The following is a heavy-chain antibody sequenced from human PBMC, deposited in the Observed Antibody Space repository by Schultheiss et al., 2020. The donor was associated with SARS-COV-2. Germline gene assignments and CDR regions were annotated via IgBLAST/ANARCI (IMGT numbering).Heavy chain of an antibody. J-gene: IGHJ2*01. CDR2: IYYSGST. Sequence: SETLSLTCTVSGGSISSYYWSWIRQPPGKGLEWIGYIYYSGSTNYNPSLKSRVTISVDTSKNQFSLKLSSVTAADTAVYYCARGTRGQWLPRYFDLWGRGTLVTVSS. CDR3: ARGTRGQWLPRYFDL. CDR1: GGSISSYY. D-gene: IGHD6-19*01. V-gene: IGHV4-59*01.